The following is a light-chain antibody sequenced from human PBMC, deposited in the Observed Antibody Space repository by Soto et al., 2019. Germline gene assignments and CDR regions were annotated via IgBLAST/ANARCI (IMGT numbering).Light chain of an antibody. CDR3: QQYYTWPSIT. V-gene: IGKV3-15*01. CDR1: QSVRTK. J-gene: IGKJ5*01. Sequence: EIVMTQSPATLSVSPGEGATLSCRASQSVRTKLAWYQQKAGQAPRLLIYGASTRATGVSDRFSGSGSGTEYTLTISSLQYEDFAVYYCQQYYTWPSITFGQGTRLEIK. CDR2: GAS.